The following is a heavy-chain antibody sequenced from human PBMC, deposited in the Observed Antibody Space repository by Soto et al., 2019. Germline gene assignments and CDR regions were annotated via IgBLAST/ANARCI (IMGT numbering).Heavy chain of an antibody. V-gene: IGHV3-30-3*01. CDR2: ISYDGSNK. Sequence: LRLSCAASGFTFSSYAMHWVRQAPGKGLEWVAVISYDGSNKYYADSVKGRFTISRDNSKNTLYLQMNSLRAEDTAVYYCARDQDILTGRFDYWGQGTLVTVSS. J-gene: IGHJ4*02. CDR3: ARDQDILTGRFDY. CDR1: GFTFSSYA. D-gene: IGHD3-9*01.